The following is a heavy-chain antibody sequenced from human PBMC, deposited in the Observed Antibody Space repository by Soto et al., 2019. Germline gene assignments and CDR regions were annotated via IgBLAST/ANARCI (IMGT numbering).Heavy chain of an antibody. CDR3: APSYDYSKDRDV. Sequence: GESLKISCAASGFTFSSYAMSWVRQAPGKGLEWVSAISGSGGSTYYADSVKGRFTISRDNSKNTLYLQMNSLRAEDTAVYYCAPSYDYSKDRDVWGKGTTVTVSS. V-gene: IGHV3-23*01. D-gene: IGHD4-4*01. CDR1: GFTFSSYA. J-gene: IGHJ6*04. CDR2: ISGSGGST.